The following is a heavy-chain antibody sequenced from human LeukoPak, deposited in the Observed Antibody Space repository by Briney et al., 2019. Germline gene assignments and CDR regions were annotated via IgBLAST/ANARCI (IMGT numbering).Heavy chain of an antibody. D-gene: IGHD5-18*01. CDR3: ARDLTAMRGFCSY. V-gene: IGHV1-69*15. J-gene: IGHJ4*02. Sequence: ASVKVSCKASGYTFTSYAISWVRQAPGQGLEWMGMTIPIFGTTNYAQKFQGRVTITSDESTITAYMELMSPRSAETAVYYCARDLTAMRGFCSYWGQGTLVTVSS. CDR2: TIPIFGTT. CDR1: GYTFTSYA.